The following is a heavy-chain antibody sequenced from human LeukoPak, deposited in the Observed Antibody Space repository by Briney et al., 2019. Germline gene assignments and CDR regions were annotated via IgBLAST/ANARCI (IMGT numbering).Heavy chain of an antibody. J-gene: IGHJ5*02. V-gene: IGHV3-74*01. D-gene: IGHD3-10*01. Sequence: RALRLSCAASKFTFSSYWMHWVRQAPGKGLVWVSRINPDGSTTNYADSVKGRFTISRDNAKNTLYLQMNSLRAEDTAVYYCARVLLGSWDWFDPWGQGTLVTVSS. CDR1: KFTFSSYW. CDR3: ARVLLGSWDWFDP. CDR2: INPDGSTT.